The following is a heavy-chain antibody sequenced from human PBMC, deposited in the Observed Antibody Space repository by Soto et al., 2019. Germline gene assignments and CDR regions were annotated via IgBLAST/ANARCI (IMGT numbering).Heavy chain of an antibody. CDR1: GFSFSNHG. V-gene: IGHV3-30*03. D-gene: IGHD6-19*01. CDR3: ARNSRATVAGAPDY. Sequence: GGSLRLSCVASGFSFSNHGMHWVRQAPGKGLEWVAVVSYDGSNKDYVESVKGRFTISRYNSKNTLYLQINSLRVEDTAVFYCARNSRATVAGAPDYWGQGTLVTVS. CDR2: VSYDGSNK. J-gene: IGHJ4*02.